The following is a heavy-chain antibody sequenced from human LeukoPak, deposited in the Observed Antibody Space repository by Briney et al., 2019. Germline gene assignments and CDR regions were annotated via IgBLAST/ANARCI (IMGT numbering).Heavy chain of an antibody. CDR1: GGSISSSSYY. V-gene: IGHV4-39*01. J-gene: IGHJ4*02. CDR3: ASSGGQWLVLDY. D-gene: IGHD6-19*01. CDR2: IYYSGST. Sequence: SETLSLTCTVSGGSISSSSYYWGWIRQPPGKGLEWIGSIYYSGSTYYNPSLKSRVTISVDTSKNQFSLKLSSVTAADTAVYYCASSGGQWLVLDYWGQGTLVTVSS.